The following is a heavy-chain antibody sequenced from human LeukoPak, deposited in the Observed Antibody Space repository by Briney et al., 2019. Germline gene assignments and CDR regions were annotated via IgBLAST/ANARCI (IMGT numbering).Heavy chain of an antibody. V-gene: IGHV3-7*01. CDR3: ARSALIGPYYFDY. Sequence: GGSLRLSCAASGFTFSSYWMSWVRQAPGKGLEWVGNIKQDGREKYYVDSVKGRFTISRDNAKNSLYLQRNRLRAEDTAVYYCARSALIGPYYFDYWGQGTLVTVSS. J-gene: IGHJ4*02. CDR2: IKQDGREK. CDR1: GFTFSSYW.